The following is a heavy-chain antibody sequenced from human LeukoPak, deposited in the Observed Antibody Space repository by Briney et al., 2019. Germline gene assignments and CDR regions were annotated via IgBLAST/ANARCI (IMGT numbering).Heavy chain of an antibody. CDR1: GYTFTSHD. V-gene: IGHV1-18*01. D-gene: IGHD1-26*01. Sequence: ASVKVSCKASGYTFTSHDISWVRQAPGHGLEWVGWISGFNGNTDSAQKLQGRVTMTTDTSPSTAYMELRSLRSDDTAVYYCARDPGGGMSAFDMWGKGTMVSV. CDR2: ISGFNGNT. CDR3: ARDPGGGMSAFDM. J-gene: IGHJ3*02.